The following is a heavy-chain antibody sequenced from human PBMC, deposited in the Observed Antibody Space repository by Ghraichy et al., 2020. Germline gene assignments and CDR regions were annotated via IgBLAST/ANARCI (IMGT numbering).Heavy chain of an antibody. Sequence: GESLNISCEVSGFTFDNHAMHWVRQVPGKGLERVSLISGDGVNTYYGDSVKGRFTISRDNNKNSLFLQMNRLTTEDTALYYCAKGSFCTGGSCYAETGEYYGVDVWGQGTTVTVSS. CDR1: GFTFDNHA. CDR3: AKGSFCTGGSCYAETGEYYGVDV. J-gene: IGHJ6*02. D-gene: IGHD2-15*01. V-gene: IGHV3-43*02. CDR2: ISGDGVNT.